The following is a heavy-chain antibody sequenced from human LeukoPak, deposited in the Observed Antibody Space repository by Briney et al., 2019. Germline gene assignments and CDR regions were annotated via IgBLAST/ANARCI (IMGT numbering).Heavy chain of an antibody. CDR2: FYYSGST. CDR1: GGSISSSNYY. CDR3: ARCIAVAGRCWLDP. Sequence: SETLSLTCTVSGGSISSSNYYWGWIRQPPGKGLEWIGTFYYSGSTLYNPSLKSRVTISVDTSKNQFSLNLSSVTAADTSVYYCARCIAVAGRCWLDPWGQGTLVTVSS. D-gene: IGHD6-19*01. J-gene: IGHJ5*02. V-gene: IGHV4-39*01.